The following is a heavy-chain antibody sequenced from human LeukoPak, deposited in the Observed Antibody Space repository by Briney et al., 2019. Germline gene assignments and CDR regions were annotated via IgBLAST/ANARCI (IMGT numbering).Heavy chain of an antibody. CDR1: GGSISSGGYY. CDR2: IYHSGST. D-gene: IGHD6-13*01. Sequence: PSETLSLTCTVSGGSISSGGYYWSWIRQPPGKGLEWIGYIYHSGSTYYNPSLKSRVTISVDRSKNQFSLKLSSVTAADTAVYYCAREGIAAAAPHYWGQGTLVTVSS. J-gene: IGHJ4*02. V-gene: IGHV4-30-2*01. CDR3: AREGIAAAAPHY.